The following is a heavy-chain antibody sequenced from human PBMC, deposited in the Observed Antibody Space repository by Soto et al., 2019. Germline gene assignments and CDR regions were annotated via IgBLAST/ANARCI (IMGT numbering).Heavy chain of an antibody. CDR1: GFTFSSYD. Sequence: HPGGSLRLSCAASGFTFSSYDMHWVRQATGKGLEWVSAIGTAGDTYYPDSVKGRFTISRENAKNSLYLQMNSLRAEDTAVYYCARDFRTYDSSGYYNWRAFDIWGQGTMVTVSS. D-gene: IGHD3-22*01. V-gene: IGHV3-13*01. J-gene: IGHJ3*02. CDR2: IGTAGDT. CDR3: ARDFRTYDSSGYYNWRAFDI.